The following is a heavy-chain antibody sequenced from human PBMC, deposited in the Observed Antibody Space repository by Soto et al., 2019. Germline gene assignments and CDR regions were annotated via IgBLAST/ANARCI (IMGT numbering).Heavy chain of an antibody. CDR3: AIARVADSPLDH. CDR2: ISSTTNYI. CDR1: GFTFSSYG. J-gene: IGHJ4*01. Sequence: WGSLRLSCAASGFTFSSYGMHWVRQAPGKGLEWVSSISSTTNYIYYGDSMKGRFTISRDNPENTLFLHMNSPRADDTAVYYCAIARVADSPLDHWGQGSLVTVSS. V-gene: IGHV3-21*01. D-gene: IGHD3-3*01.